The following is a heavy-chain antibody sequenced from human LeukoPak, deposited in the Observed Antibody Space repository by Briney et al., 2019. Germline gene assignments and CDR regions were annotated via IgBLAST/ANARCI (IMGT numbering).Heavy chain of an antibody. D-gene: IGHD1-1*01. CDR2: IYYSGST. V-gene: IGHV4-59*01. J-gene: IGHJ6*02. Sequence: SETLSLTCTVSGGSISSYYWSWIRQPPGKGLEWIGYIYYSGSTNYNPSLKSRVTISVDTSKNQFSLKLSSVTAADPAVYYCARTWKARDYYYGMDVWGQGTTVTVSS. CDR3: ARTWKARDYYYGMDV. CDR1: GGSISSYY.